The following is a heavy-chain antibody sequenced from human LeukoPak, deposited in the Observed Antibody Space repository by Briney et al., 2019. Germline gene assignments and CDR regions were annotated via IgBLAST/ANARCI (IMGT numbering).Heavy chain of an antibody. CDR3: ARDQEAFDY. CDR1: GYSFTSNY. J-gene: IGHJ4*02. V-gene: IGHV1-46*01. CDR2: IYPRDGST. Sequence: ASVKVSCKASGYSFTSNYIHWVRQAPGQGLEWMGMIYPRDGSTSYAQKFQGRVTVTRDTSASTVHMELSGLRSEDTAVYYCARDQEAFDYWGQGTLVTVSS.